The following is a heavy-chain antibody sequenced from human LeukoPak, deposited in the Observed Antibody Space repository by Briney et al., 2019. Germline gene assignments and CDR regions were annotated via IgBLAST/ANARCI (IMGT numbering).Heavy chain of an antibody. CDR2: IKEDGSET. D-gene: IGHD2-8*02. CDR3: ARDGGWWRFDF. J-gene: IGHJ4*02. CDR1: GLNFNSRW. V-gene: IGHV3-7*03. Sequence: GGSLRLSCVAAGLNFNSRWMDWVRRAPGQGLEWVASIKEDGSETHYVDSVRGRFTISRDNDKNSLYLQMNNLRAEDTAMYYCARDGGWWRFDFWGQGALVTVSS.